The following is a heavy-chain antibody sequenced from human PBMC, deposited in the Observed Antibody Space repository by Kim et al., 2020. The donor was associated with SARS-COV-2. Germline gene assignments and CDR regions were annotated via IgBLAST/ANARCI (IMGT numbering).Heavy chain of an antibody. CDR2: ISDYNGLS. D-gene: IGHD2-2*01. Sequence: ASVKVSCKASGYTFTDYAITWVRQAPAQGLEWMRWISDYNGLSKFAQNFQDRITMTTDRSTSTAYMELRSLRLDDTAVYYCATMRCSSSSCHDYYYGMDV. CDR3: ATMRCSSSSCHDYYYGMDV. V-gene: IGHV1-18*01. J-gene: IGHJ6*01. CDR1: GYTFTDYA.